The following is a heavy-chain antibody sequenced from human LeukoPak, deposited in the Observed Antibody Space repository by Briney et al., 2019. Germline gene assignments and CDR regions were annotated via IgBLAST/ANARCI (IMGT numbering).Heavy chain of an antibody. CDR2: ISYDGSNK. V-gene: IGHV3-30-3*01. D-gene: IGHD2-2*01. CDR1: GSSYINYW. Sequence: PGGSLRPSCAVSGSSYINYWMSWVCQAPGKGLEWVAVISYDGSNKYYADSVKGRFTISRDNSKNTLYLQMNSLRAEDTAVYYCARASTQIGSFDYWGQGILVTGSS. J-gene: IGHJ4*02. CDR3: ARASTQIGSFDY.